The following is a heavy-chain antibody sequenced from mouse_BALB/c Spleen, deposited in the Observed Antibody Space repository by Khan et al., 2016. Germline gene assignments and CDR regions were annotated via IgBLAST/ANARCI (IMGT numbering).Heavy chain of an antibody. D-gene: IGHD1-1*01. CDR2: INPDSYTI. V-gene: IGHV4-1*02. Sequence: EVQLQESGGGLVHPGGSLKLSCAASGFDFSRYWMSWVRQAPGKGLEWIGEINPDSYTINYTPSLKDKFIISRDNAKNTLYLQMSKVRSEDTALYYCACAAYYWYLAYWDPGTLVTVSA. J-gene: IGHJ3*01. CDR1: GFDFSRYW. CDR3: ACAAYYWYLAY.